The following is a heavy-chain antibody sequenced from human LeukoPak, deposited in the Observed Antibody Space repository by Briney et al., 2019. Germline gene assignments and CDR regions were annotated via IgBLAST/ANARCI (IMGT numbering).Heavy chain of an antibody. Sequence: SETLSLTCAVYGGSFSGDYWSWSRQPPGKGLEWIGEINHSGSTHYNPSLKSRVTISVDTSKNQFSLQLSSVTAADTAVYYCARFMGIAAAATQAFDYWGQGTLVTVSS. CDR1: GGSFSGDY. CDR3: ARFMGIAAAATQAFDY. CDR2: INHSGST. D-gene: IGHD6-13*01. V-gene: IGHV4-34*01. J-gene: IGHJ4*02.